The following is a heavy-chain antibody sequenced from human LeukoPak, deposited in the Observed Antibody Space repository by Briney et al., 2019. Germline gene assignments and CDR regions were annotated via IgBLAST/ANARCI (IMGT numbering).Heavy chain of an antibody. CDR1: GVSLNSYY. Sequence: PSDTLSLTCTVSGVSLNSYYWSWIRQPPGKGLEWIGYIYYSGSTNHNPSLKSRVTISVDPSKSQFSLKLSSVTAADTAVYYCARDLPYCYGSGSYVDARHRSNWFDPWGQGTLVTVSS. J-gene: IGHJ5*02. D-gene: IGHD3-10*01. CDR2: IYYSGST. CDR3: ARDLPYCYGSGSYVDARHRSNWFDP. V-gene: IGHV4-59*01.